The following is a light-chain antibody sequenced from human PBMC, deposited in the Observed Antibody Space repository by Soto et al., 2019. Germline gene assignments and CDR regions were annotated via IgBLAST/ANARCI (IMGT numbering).Light chain of an antibody. J-gene: IGKJ1*01. CDR2: WAS. CDR1: QSVLYSSNNKNY. Sequence: DIVMTQSPDSLAVSLGERATINCKSSQSVLYSSNNKNYLAWYQQKPGQPPKLLIYWASTRESGVPDRFRGRGSGTDFTLTISSLQAEDVAVYYCQRYYRPWTFGQGNKVAIK. CDR3: QRYYRPWT. V-gene: IGKV4-1*01.